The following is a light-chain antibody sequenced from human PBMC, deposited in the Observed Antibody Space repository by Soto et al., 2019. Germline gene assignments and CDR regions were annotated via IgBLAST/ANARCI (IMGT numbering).Light chain of an antibody. V-gene: IGKV3-15*01. CDR3: QQYINWPYT. Sequence: EIVMTQSPATLSVSPGERATLSCRTSQSVGKNLAWYQQKPGQAPRLLIYGASTRATGIPARFSGSGSGTEFTLTISSLQSEDFAVYYCQQYINWPYTFGQGTNLEIK. J-gene: IGKJ2*01. CDR2: GAS. CDR1: QSVGKN.